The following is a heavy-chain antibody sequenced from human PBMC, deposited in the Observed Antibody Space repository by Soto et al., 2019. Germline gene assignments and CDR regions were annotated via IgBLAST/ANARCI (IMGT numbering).Heavy chain of an antibody. V-gene: IGHV3-74*01. Sequence: GGSLRLSCAASGFTFATYWMNWVRQAPGKGPEWLPGINSDGTISSYADSVKGRFTISRDNARNTLSLQMNSLRADDTAVYYCARLSGDHSAFFSYGMDAWGQGTTVTVSS. CDR1: GFTFATYW. CDR3: ARLSGDHSAFFSYGMDA. J-gene: IGHJ6*02. CDR2: INSDGTIS. D-gene: IGHD2-21*01.